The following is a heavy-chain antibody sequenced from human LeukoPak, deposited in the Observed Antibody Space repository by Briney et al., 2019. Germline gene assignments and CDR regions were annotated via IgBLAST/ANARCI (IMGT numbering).Heavy chain of an antibody. V-gene: IGHV1-8*01. CDR1: GYTFTSYG. J-gene: IGHJ4*02. CDR2: MNPNSGNT. CDR3: ARGRITGTTRGSDY. Sequence: GASVKVSCKASGYTFTSYGINWVRQATGQGLEWMGWMNPNSGNTGYAQKFQGRVTMTRNTSISTAYMELSSLRSEDTAVYYCARGRITGTTRGSDYWGQGTLVTVSS. D-gene: IGHD1-7*01.